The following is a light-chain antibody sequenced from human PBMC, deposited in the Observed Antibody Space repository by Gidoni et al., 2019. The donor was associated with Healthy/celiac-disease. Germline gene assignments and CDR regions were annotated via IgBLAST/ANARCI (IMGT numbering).Light chain of an antibody. CDR3: QQYYSTPLT. CDR2: WAS. Sequence: DIVMTQSPDSLAVSLGERATINCKSSQSVLYSSNNKNYLAWYQQKPGQPPQLLIYWASTRESGVPDRFSGSGSGTDFTLTISSLQAEDVAVYYCQQYYSTPLTFXPXTKVDIK. CDR1: QSVLYSSNNKNY. J-gene: IGKJ3*01. V-gene: IGKV4-1*01.